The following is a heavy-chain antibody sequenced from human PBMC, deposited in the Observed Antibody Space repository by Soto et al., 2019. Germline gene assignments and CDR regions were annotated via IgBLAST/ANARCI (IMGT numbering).Heavy chain of an antibody. CDR3: AREKTYGDWAFDY. CDR1: GFTVNSNY. Sequence: VQLVDSGGGLIQPGGSLRLSCAASGFTVNSNYMSWVRQAPGKGLEWVSCIYSDGTTYYADSVKGRYTISRDNSKNTLYLQMNSLRAEDTAVYYCAREKTYGDWAFDYWGQGTLVTVSS. J-gene: IGHJ4*02. V-gene: IGHV3-53*01. D-gene: IGHD4-17*01. CDR2: IYSDGTT.